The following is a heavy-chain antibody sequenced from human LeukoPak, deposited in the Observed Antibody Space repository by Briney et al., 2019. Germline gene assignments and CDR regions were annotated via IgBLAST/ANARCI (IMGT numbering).Heavy chain of an antibody. Sequence: SETLSLTCTVSGDSINSGSYYWSWIRQPAGKGLEWIGRIYSSGSANYNPSLKSRVTISVDTSKNQFSLKLSSVTAADTAVYYCARDKVGGYGPLDAFDIWGQGTMVTVSS. CDR1: GDSINSGSYY. CDR2: IYSSGSA. J-gene: IGHJ3*02. V-gene: IGHV4-61*02. D-gene: IGHD5-12*01. CDR3: ARDKVGGYGPLDAFDI.